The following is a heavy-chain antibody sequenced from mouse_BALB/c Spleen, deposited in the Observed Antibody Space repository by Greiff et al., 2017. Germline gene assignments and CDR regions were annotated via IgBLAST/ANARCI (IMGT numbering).Heavy chain of an antibody. D-gene: IGHD1-1*01. Sequence: EVHLVESGGGLVKPGGSLKLSCAASGFAFSSYDMSWVRQTPEKRLEWVAYISSGGGSTYYPDTVKGRFTISRDNAKNTLYLQMSSLKSEDTAMYYCARRDYYGSSNAMDYWGQGTSVTVSA. J-gene: IGHJ4*01. V-gene: IGHV5-12-1*01. CDR2: ISSGGGST. CDR1: GFAFSSYD. CDR3: ARRDYYGSSNAMDY.